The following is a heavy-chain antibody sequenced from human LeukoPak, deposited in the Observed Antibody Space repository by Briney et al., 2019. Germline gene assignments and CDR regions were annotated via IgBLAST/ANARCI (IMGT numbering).Heavy chain of an antibody. CDR2: IYYSGST. CDR3: ARQSYSSGWSLLYYFDY. CDR1: GGSISSYY. V-gene: IGHV4-59*08. J-gene: IGHJ4*02. D-gene: IGHD6-19*01. Sequence: SETLSLTCTVSGGSISSYYWSWIRQPPGKGLEWIGYIYYSGSTNYNPSLKSRVTISVDTSKNQFSLKLSSVTAADTAVYYCARQSYSSGWSLLYYFDYWGQGTLVTVSS.